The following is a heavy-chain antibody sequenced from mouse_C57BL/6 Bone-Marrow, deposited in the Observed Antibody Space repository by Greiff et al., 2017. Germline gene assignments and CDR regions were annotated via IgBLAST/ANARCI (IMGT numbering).Heavy chain of an antibody. CDR2: IDPSDSYT. V-gene: IGHV1-50*01. J-gene: IGHJ4*01. CDR3: AKEVTTRDYYAMDY. D-gene: IGHD2-2*01. Sequence: QVQLQQPGAELVKPGASVKLSCKASGYTFTSYWMQWVKQRPGQGLEWIGEIDPSDSYTNYNQKFKGKATLTVDTSSSTAYMQLSSLTSEDSAVYYGAKEVTTRDYYAMDYWGQGTSVTVSS. CDR1: GYTFTSYW.